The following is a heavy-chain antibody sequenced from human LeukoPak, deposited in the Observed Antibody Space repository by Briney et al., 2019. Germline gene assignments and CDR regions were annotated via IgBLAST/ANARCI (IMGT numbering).Heavy chain of an antibody. J-gene: IGHJ4*02. CDR1: GSTFRNHA. D-gene: IGHD3-10*01. Sequence: GSLRLSCAASGSTFRNHALIWVRQAPGKGLEWVSSISGSGAMTYYADSVKGRFTISRDNAMNKLYLQMTSLRADDTAVYYCAKDRVDGSGSQFDSWGQGSLVIVSS. CDR2: ISGSGAMT. CDR3: AKDRVDGSGSQFDS. V-gene: IGHV3-23*01.